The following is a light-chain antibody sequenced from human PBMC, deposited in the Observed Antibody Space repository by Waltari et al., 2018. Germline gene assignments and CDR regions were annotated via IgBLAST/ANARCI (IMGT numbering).Light chain of an antibody. CDR2: ENT. CDR3: GTWDSSLSAGV. Sequence: QSVLTQPPSVSAAPGQMVAISCSGSSSNVGKNDVCWYQQFPGTAPNILIYENTRRPSGVPDRFSGSKSGTSATRGITGLRTGDEAEYYCGTWDSSLSAGVFGGGTKLIVL. V-gene: IGLV1-51*01. CDR1: SSNVGKND. J-gene: IGLJ2*01.